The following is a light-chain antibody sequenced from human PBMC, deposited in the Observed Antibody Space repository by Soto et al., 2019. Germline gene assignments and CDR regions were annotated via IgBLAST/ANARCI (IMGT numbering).Light chain of an antibody. V-gene: IGKV3-11*01. CDR2: DAS. Sequence: EIVLTQSPATLSLSPGERATLSCRASQNVNSYLAWYQQKPGQAPRLLIYDASNRATGIPARFSGSGSGTDFTLTISSLEPEDFAIYYCQQRSDWPVTFGQGTKVEIK. CDR3: QQRSDWPVT. J-gene: IGKJ1*01. CDR1: QNVNSY.